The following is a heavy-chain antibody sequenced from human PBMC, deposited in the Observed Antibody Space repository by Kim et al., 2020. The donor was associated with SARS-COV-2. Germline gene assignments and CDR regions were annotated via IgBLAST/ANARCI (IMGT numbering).Heavy chain of an antibody. CDR2: ISSSSSYI. Sequence: GGSLRLSCAASGFTFSSYSMNWVRQAPGKGLEWVSSISSSSSYIYYADSVKGRFTISRDNAKNSLYLQMNSLRAEDTAVYYCARDRALGSYGSYYYYYYGMDVWGQGTTVTVSS. J-gene: IGHJ6*02. CDR3: ARDRALGSYGSYYYYYYGMDV. CDR1: GFTFSSYS. D-gene: IGHD5-18*01. V-gene: IGHV3-21*01.